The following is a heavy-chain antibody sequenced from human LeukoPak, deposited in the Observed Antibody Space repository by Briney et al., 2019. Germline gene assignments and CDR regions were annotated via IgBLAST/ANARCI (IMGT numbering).Heavy chain of an antibody. J-gene: IGHJ5*02. CDR1: GGSISSYY. V-gene: IGHV4-59*04. CDR2: IYHSGST. D-gene: IGHD6-13*01. CDR3: ARRWIAAAGTRSDNWFDP. Sequence: PSETLSLTCTVSGGSISSYYWNWIRQPPGKGLECIGTIYHSGSTYYNPSLKSRVTISVDTSKNQFSLKLSSVTAADTAVYYCARRWIAAAGTRSDNWFDPWGQGTLVTVSS.